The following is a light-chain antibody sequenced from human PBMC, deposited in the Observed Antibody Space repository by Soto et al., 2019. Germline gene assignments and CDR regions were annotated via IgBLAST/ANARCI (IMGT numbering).Light chain of an antibody. Sequence: QSVLTQPASVSGSPGQSITISCTGTSSDVGGYNYVSWYQQHPGKAPKLMIYDVSHRPSGVSNRFSGSKSGNTASLTISGLQAEDEADYYCSSYTSSSTLYVFGTGTKVTVL. V-gene: IGLV2-14*03. CDR2: DVS. CDR1: SSDVGGYNY. CDR3: SSYTSSSTLYV. J-gene: IGLJ1*01.